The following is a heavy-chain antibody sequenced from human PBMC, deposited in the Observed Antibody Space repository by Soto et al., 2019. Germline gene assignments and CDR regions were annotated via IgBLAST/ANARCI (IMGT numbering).Heavy chain of an antibody. CDR2: IYYSGST. Sequence: SETLSLTCTVSGGSISSYYWSWIRQPPGKGLEWIGYIYYSGSTNYNPSLKSRVTISVDTSKNQFSLKLSSVTAADTAVYYCARLRVSGWYNRGGYYYGMDVWGQGTTVTVSS. CDR3: ARLRVSGWYNRGGYYYGMDV. V-gene: IGHV4-59*01. J-gene: IGHJ6*02. D-gene: IGHD6-19*01. CDR1: GGSISSYY.